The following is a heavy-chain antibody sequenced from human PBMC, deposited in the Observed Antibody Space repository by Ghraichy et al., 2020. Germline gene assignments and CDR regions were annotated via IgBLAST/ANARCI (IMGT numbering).Heavy chain of an antibody. CDR2: IYYSGST. CDR1: GGSISSYY. J-gene: IGHJ4*02. Sequence: SQTLSLTCTVSGGSISSYYWSWIRQPPGKGLEWIGYIYYSGSTNYNPSLKSRVTISVDTSKNQFSLKLSSVTAADTAVYYCARVPDFWSGYQYYFDYWGQGTLVTVSS. D-gene: IGHD3-3*01. CDR3: ARVPDFWSGYQYYFDY. V-gene: IGHV4-59*01.